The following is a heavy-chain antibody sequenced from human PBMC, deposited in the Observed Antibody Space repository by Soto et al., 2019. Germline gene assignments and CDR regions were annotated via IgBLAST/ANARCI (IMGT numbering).Heavy chain of an antibody. CDR1: GGSFSGYY. V-gene: IGHV4-34*01. J-gene: IGHJ4*02. D-gene: IGHD2-2*01. CDR2: INHSGST. CDR3: ARDGVIACSSTSCSTPQYSSGYGY. Sequence: SETLSLTCAVYGGSFSGYYWSWIRQPPGKGLEWIGEINHSGSTNYNPSLKSRITISVDTSKNQFSLKLSSVTAADTAVYYCARDGVIACSSTSCSTPQYSSGYGYWGQGTLVTVSS.